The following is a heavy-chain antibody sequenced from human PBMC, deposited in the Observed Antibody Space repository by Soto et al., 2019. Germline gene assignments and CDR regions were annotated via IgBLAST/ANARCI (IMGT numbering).Heavy chain of an antibody. CDR3: ATVCRFCSGSNSLY. CDR2: ISTGDSPI. D-gene: IGHD2-15*01. J-gene: IGHJ4*02. Sequence: EVQLVESGGALVQPGGSLRLSCAASGFTFSNYAMNWVRQAPWKGLEWVSYISTGDSPIYYADSVKGRFTISRDNAKKSLYLQMISLRAEDTAVYYCATVCRFCSGSNSLYWGRGTLVTVSS. V-gene: IGHV3-48*01. CDR1: GFTFSNYA.